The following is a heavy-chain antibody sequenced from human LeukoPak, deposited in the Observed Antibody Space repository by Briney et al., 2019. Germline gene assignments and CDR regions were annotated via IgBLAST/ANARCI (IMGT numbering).Heavy chain of an antibody. V-gene: IGHV4-59*01. J-gene: IGHJ4*02. D-gene: IGHD3-22*01. Sequence: SETLSLTCTVSGVSISSNYWSWLRQPPGKGLEWLGYIHKNVGTNYNPSLTSRVTISLDTSKNQFSLKLSSVTAADTAVYYCARTFDTSGYFYYYDNWGQGTLVTVSS. CDR2: IHKNVGT. CDR3: ARTFDTSGYFYYYDN. CDR1: GVSISSNY.